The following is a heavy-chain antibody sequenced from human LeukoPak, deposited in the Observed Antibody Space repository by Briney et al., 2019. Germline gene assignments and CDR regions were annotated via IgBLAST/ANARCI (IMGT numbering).Heavy chain of an antibody. Sequence: GGSLRLSCAGSAFTFSSYSMNWVRQAPGKGPEWVSGISGSGESTYYANSVKGRFTISRDTSKNALYLHMNSLRVEDTAVYYCAKVGQNYHILTYYFDYWGQGTLVTVSS. D-gene: IGHD3-9*01. CDR3: AKVGQNYHILTYYFDY. J-gene: IGHJ4*02. V-gene: IGHV3-23*01. CDR2: ISGSGEST. CDR1: AFTFSSYS.